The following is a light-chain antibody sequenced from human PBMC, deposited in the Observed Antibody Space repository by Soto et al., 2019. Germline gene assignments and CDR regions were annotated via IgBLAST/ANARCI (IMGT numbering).Light chain of an antibody. V-gene: IGLV1-47*02. J-gene: IGLJ2*01. CDR1: SYNIGHNN. CDR2: HNT. CDR3: AAWDDSLGAVV. Sequence: QSVLTQPPSSSATPGQRVTISCSGSSYNIGHNNAYWYQHVPGTAPKLIIHHNTLRPSWVPDRFSGSKSGTAASLAISGLQSDDDSEDYCAAWDDSLGAVVVGGGTKLTVL.